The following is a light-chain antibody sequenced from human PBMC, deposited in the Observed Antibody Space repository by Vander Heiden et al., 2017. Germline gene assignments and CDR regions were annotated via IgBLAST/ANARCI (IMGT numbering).Light chain of an antibody. CDR3: QQSYSTPPLT. Sequence: DIQMTQSPSSLSASVGDRVTITCRASQSISSYLNWYQQKPGKAPKLLIYAASSLQSGVPSRFSGSGSGTDFTLTISSLQPEDFATCYCQQSYSTPPLTFGPGTKVDIK. CDR1: QSISSY. J-gene: IGKJ3*01. V-gene: IGKV1-39*01. CDR2: AAS.